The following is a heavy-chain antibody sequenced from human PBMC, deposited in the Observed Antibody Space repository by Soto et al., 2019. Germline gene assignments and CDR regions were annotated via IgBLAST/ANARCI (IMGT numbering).Heavy chain of an antibody. D-gene: IGHD3-10*01. V-gene: IGHV4-4*02. CDR3: ASVYLITMVRGVTPKNNWFDP. Sequence: AATLSLTRAVSDGFISSSNWWSWVRHGQGKGLKWIRQIYQSGSTNDNPSLTSRVTISVDKSKNQSSLKRSSVTAADTAVYYCASVYLITMVRGVTPKNNWFDPWGPGTLVTVSS. CDR2: IYQSGST. J-gene: IGHJ5*02. CDR1: DGFISSSNW.